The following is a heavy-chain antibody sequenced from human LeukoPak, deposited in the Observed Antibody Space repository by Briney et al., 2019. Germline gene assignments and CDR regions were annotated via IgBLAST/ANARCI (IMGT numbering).Heavy chain of an antibody. CDR3: ARYSGWPHVFDY. J-gene: IGHJ4*02. Sequence: PSETLSLTCTVSGGSISSYYWSWIRQPPGKGLEWIGYIYYSGSTNYNPSLKSRVTISVDTSKNQFSLKLSSVTAADTAVYYCARYSGWPHVFDYWGQGTLVTVSS. D-gene: IGHD6-19*01. CDR2: IYYSGST. V-gene: IGHV4-59*08. CDR1: GGSISSYY.